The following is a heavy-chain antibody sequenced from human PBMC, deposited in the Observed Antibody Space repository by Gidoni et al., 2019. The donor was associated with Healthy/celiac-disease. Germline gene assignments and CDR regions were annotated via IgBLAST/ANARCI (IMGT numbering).Heavy chain of an antibody. J-gene: IGHJ6*02. CDR2: IDWDDDK. Sequence: QVTLRESGPALVKPTQTLTLTCTFSGFSLSTSGMCVSWIRQPPGKALEWLARIDWDDDKYYSTSLKTRLTISKDTSKNQVVLTMTNMDPVDTATYYCARIIRIAARPYYYYGMDVWGQGTTVTVSS. V-gene: IGHV2-70*15. CDR1: GFSLSTSGMC. CDR3: ARIIRIAARPYYYYGMDV. D-gene: IGHD6-6*01.